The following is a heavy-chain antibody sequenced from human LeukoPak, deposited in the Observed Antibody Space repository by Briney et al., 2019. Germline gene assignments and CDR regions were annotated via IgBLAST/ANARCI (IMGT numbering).Heavy chain of an antibody. CDR2: TYYRSKWYN. CDR3: AREDVDTAMVYFDY. Sequence: SQTLSLTCAISGDSVSSNSAAWNWIRRSPSRGLEWLGGTYYRSKWYNDYAVSVKSRITINPDTSKNQFSLQLNSVTPEDTAVYYCAREDVDTAMVYFDYWGQGTLVTVSS. CDR1: GDSVSSNSAA. J-gene: IGHJ4*02. D-gene: IGHD5-18*01. V-gene: IGHV6-1*01.